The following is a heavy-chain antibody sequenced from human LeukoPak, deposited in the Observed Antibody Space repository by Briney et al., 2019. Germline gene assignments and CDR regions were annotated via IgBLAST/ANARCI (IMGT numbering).Heavy chain of an antibody. Sequence: GGSLRLSCAASEFSFSTSEMNWVRQAPGKGLVWVSRINSDGSSTTYADSVKGRFTISRDNAKNTLYLQMNSLRAEDTAVYYCARADYDSWSHDIWGQGTMVTVSS. D-gene: IGHD3-3*01. V-gene: IGHV3-74*01. J-gene: IGHJ3*02. CDR1: EFSFSTSE. CDR2: INSDGSST. CDR3: ARADYDSWSHDI.